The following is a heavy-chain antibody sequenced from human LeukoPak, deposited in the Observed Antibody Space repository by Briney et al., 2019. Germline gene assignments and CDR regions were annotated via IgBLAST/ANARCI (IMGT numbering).Heavy chain of an antibody. CDR3: ATVMITFGGVIVHPRAFDY. CDR2: FDPEDGET. V-gene: IGHV1-24*01. CDR1: GYTLTELS. Sequence: AASVKVSCKVSGYTLTELSMHWVRQAPGKGLEWMGGFDPEDGETIYARKFQGRVTMTEDTSTDTAYMELSSLRSEDTAVYYCATVMITFGGVIVHPRAFDYWGQGTLVTVSS. D-gene: IGHD3-16*02. J-gene: IGHJ4*02.